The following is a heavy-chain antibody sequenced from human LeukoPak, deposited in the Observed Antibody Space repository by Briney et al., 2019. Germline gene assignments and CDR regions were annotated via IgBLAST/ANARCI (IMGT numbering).Heavy chain of an antibody. CDR3: ARVKCTNGVCRNWFDP. Sequence: ASVKVSCKASGYTFTGYYMHWVRRAPGQGLEWMGRINPNSGGTNYAQKFQGRVTMTRDTSISTAYMELSRLRSDDTAVYYCARVKCTNGVCRNWFDPWGQGTLVTVSS. CDR2: INPNSGGT. CDR1: GYTFTGYY. J-gene: IGHJ5*02. V-gene: IGHV1-2*06. D-gene: IGHD2-8*01.